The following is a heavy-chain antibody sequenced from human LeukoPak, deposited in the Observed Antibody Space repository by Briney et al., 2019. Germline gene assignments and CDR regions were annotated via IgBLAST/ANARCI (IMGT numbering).Heavy chain of an antibody. V-gene: IGHV3-21*01. D-gene: IGHD3-3*01. J-gene: IGHJ6*03. CDR3: ASPPYYDFWSGYSGLPYYMDV. CDR1: GFTFSSYS. Sequence: GGSLRLSCAASGFTFSSYSMNWVRQAPGKGLEWVSSISSSSYIYYADSVKGRFTISRDNAKNSLYLQMNSLRAEDTAVYYYASPPYYDFWSGYSGLPYYMDVWGKGTTVTVSS. CDR2: ISSSSYI.